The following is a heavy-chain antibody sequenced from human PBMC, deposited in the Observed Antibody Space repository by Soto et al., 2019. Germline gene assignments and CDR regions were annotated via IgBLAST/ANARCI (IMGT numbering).Heavy chain of an antibody. D-gene: IGHD5-12*01. CDR3: ARGYSGSDWGIRGYYYGMDV. CDR1: GGSFSGYY. V-gene: IGHV4-34*01. CDR2: INHSGST. Sequence: ETLSLTCAVYGGSFSGYYWSWIRQPPGKGLEWIGEINHSGSTNYNPSLKSRVTISVDTSKNQFSLKLSSVTAADTAVYYCARGYSGSDWGIRGYYYGMDVWGQGTTVTVSS. J-gene: IGHJ6*02.